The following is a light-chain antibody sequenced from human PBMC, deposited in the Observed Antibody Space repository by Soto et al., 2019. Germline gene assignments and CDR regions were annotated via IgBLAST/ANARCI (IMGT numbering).Light chain of an antibody. CDR2: DVS. V-gene: IGLV2-14*01. CDR1: SRDVGGYNY. Sequence: QSALTQPASVSGSPGQSITISCTGTSRDVGGYNYVSWYQQHPGKAPKLMIYDVSTRPSGVSNRFSGSKSGNTASLTISGLQAEDEADYYCSSYTSSSTLVFGGGNKVTVL. CDR3: SSYTSSSTLV. J-gene: IGLJ2*01.